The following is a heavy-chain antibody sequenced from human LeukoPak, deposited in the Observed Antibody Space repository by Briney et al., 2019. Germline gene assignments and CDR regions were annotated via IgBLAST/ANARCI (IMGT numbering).Heavy chain of an antibody. J-gene: IGHJ4*02. CDR1: GFTFGDYA. V-gene: IGHV3-49*04. D-gene: IGHD3-10*01. CDR2: IRSKAYGGTT. Sequence: GGSLRLSCTASGFTFGDYAMSWVRQAPGKGLGWVGFIRSKAYGGTTEYAASVKGRFNISRDDSKSIAYLQMNSLKTEDTAVCYCTRSLLWFGEFIYYFDYWGQGTLVTVSS. CDR3: TRSLLWFGEFIYYFDY.